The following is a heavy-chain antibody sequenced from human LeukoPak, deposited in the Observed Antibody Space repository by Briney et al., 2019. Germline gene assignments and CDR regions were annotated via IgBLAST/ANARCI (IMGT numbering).Heavy chain of an antibody. CDR1: GFTFS. CDR2: IRHDGTDQ. J-gene: IGHJ5*02. V-gene: IGHV3-30*02. Sequence: GGSLRLSCVGSGFTFSVHWVRQVPGKGLEWLTFIRHDGTDQRYADSVRGRFTISRDNSKNTVYLQMNSLRPEDTALYYCAKDGNWALVSWGQGTLVTVSS. CDR3: AKDGNWALVS. D-gene: IGHD7-27*01.